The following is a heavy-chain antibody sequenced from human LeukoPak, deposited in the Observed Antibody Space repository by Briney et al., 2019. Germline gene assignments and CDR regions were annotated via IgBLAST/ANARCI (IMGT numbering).Heavy chain of an antibody. Sequence: PGGSLRLSCAASGFTFTNYAMSWVRQAPGKGLEWVSHISASGNTYYSGSVQGRFTISRDNSRNTLFLQMNSLRAEDTAIYYCARSFLWFPEGVWGQGIKVTVSS. CDR3: ARSFLWFPEGV. V-gene: IGHV3-23*01. CDR2: ISASGNT. CDR1: GFTFTNYA. J-gene: IGHJ3*01. D-gene: IGHD3-10*01.